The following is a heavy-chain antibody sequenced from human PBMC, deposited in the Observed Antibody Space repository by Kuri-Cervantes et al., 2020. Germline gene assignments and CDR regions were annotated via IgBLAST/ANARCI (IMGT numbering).Heavy chain of an antibody. CDR2: IWYDGSNK. Sequence: GESLKISCAASGFTFSSYAMHWVRQAPGKGLEWVAVIWYDGSNKYYGDSVKGRFTISRDNSKNTLYLQMNSLRAEDTAIYYCARHRDSTIWYYYYMDVWGKGTTVTVSS. CDR3: ARHRDSTIWYYYYMDV. V-gene: IGHV3-30*07. CDR1: GFTFSSYA. D-gene: IGHD2/OR15-2a*01. J-gene: IGHJ6*03.